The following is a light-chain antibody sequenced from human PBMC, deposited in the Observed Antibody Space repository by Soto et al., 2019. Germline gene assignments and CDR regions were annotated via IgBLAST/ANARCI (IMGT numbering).Light chain of an antibody. J-gene: IGKJ1*01. CDR1: QIFNITY. Sequence: EIVMPQSTATLSVSPGERSTVSCSASQIFNITYLAWYQQKPGKAPRLLIYGATSRATGIPARFSGSGSGTEFTLTISSLQSEDFAIYYCQQYSNWPSWTFGQGTKVDI. CDR3: QQYSNWPSWT. V-gene: IGKV3-15*01. CDR2: GAT.